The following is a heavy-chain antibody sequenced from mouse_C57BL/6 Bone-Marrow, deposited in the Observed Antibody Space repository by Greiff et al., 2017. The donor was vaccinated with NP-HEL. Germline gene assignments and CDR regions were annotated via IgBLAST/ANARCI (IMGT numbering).Heavy chain of an antibody. D-gene: IGHD2-1*01. CDR3: ASEAYYGNSLDY. J-gene: IGHJ2*01. CDR2: SRNKANDYAT. CDR1: GFTFSDFY. V-gene: IGHV7-1*01. Sequence: EVQVVESGGGLVQSGRSLRLSCATSGFTFSDFYMEWVRQAPGKGLEWIAASRNKANDYATEYSASVKGRFIVSRDTSQSILYLQMNALRAEDTAIYYCASEAYYGNSLDYWGQGTTLTVAS.